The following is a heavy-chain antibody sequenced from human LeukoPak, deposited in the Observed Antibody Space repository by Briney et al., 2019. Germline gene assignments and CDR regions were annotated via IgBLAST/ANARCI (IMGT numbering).Heavy chain of an antibody. CDR1: GFTFSSYW. V-gene: IGHV3-74*01. D-gene: IGHD3-10*01. CDR3: ARDRRYGGMDV. CDR2: TISDGSSA. J-gene: IGHJ6*02. Sequence: GGSLRLSCAASGFTFSSYWMHWVRQAPGKGLVWVSRTISDGSSATHADSVKGRFTMSRDNAKNMLYLQMNSLRAEDTAVYYCARDRRYGGMDVWGQGTTVTVSS.